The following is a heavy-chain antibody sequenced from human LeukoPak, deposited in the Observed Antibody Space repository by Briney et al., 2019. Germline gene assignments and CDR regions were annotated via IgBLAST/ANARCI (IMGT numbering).Heavy chain of an antibody. CDR3: ARDYFYPTDV. CDR2: IKHDGSEK. Sequence: PGGSLRLSCEASGFTFRIYWMSWVRQAPGKGLEWVANIKHDGSEKYYVDSVKGRFTISRDNAKNSLYLQMNSLRAEDTAVYCCARDYFYPTDVWGQGTTVTVSS. J-gene: IGHJ6*02. V-gene: IGHV3-7*04. CDR1: GFTFRIYW.